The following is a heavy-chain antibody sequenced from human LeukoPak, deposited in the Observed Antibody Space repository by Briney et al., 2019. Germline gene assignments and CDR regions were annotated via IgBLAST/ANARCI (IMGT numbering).Heavy chain of an antibody. V-gene: IGHV3-21*01. CDR3: ARVTADSGSYYDPSPGPFDY. D-gene: IGHD1-26*01. Sequence: PGGSLRLSCAASGFTFSSYSMNWVRQAPGKGLEWVSSISSSSSYIYYADSVKGRFNISRDNAKNSLYLQMNSLRAEDTAVYYCARVTADSGSYYDPSPGPFDYWGQGTLVTVSS. CDR1: GFTFSSYS. CDR2: ISSSSSYI. J-gene: IGHJ4*02.